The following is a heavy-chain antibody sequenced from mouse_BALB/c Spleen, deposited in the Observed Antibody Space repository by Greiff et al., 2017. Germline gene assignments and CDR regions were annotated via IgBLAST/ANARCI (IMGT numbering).Heavy chain of an antibody. CDR2: INPDSSTI. Sequence: EVKLVESGGGLVQPGGSLKLSCAASGFDFSRYWMSWVRQAPGKGLEWIGEINPDSSTINYTPSLKDKFIISRDNAKNTLYLQMSKVRSEDTALYYCARRAYYRYGSYAMDYWGQGTSVTVSS. V-gene: IGHV4-1*02. CDR3: ARRAYYRYGSYAMDY. J-gene: IGHJ4*01. CDR1: GFDFSRYW. D-gene: IGHD2-14*01.